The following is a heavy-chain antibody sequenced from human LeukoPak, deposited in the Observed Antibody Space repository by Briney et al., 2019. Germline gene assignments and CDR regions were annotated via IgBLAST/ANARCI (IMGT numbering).Heavy chain of an antibody. Sequence: GGSLRLSCAASGFTFSSYSMNWVRQAPGKGLEWVSSISSSSSYIYYVDSVKGRFTISRDNAKNSLYLQMNSLRAEDTAVYYCLIPYGMDVWGQGTTVTVSS. J-gene: IGHJ6*02. CDR2: ISSSSSYI. CDR1: GFTFSSYS. D-gene: IGHD3-16*01. CDR3: LIPYGMDV. V-gene: IGHV3-21*01.